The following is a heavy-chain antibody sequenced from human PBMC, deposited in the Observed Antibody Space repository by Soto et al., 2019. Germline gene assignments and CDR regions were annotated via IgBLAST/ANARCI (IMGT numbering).Heavy chain of an antibody. CDR1: GGSISSGGYY. Sequence: SETLSLTCTVSGGSISSGGYYWSWIRQHPGKGLEWIGYIYYSGSTYYNPSLKSRVTISVDTSKNQFSLKLSSVTAADTAVYYCARDCSGGSCSNWFDPWGQGTLVTSPQ. J-gene: IGHJ5*02. D-gene: IGHD2-15*01. CDR3: ARDCSGGSCSNWFDP. CDR2: IYYSGST. V-gene: IGHV4-31*03.